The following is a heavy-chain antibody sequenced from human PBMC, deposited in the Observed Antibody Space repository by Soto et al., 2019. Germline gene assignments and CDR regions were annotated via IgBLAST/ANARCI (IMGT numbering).Heavy chain of an antibody. CDR2: IYYSGST. CDR3: ARRAPYYDILTGHPTDAFDI. Sequence: QLQLQESGPGLVKPSETLSVTCTVSGGSISSSSYYWGWIRQPPGKGLEWIGSIYYSGSTYYNPSLKSRVTISVDTSKNQFSLKLSSVTAADTAVYYCARRAPYYDILTGHPTDAFDIWGQGTMVTVSP. CDR1: GGSISSSSYY. J-gene: IGHJ3*02. V-gene: IGHV4-39*01. D-gene: IGHD3-9*01.